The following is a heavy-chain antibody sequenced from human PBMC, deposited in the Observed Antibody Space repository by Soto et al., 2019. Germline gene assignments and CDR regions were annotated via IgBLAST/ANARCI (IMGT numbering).Heavy chain of an antibody. Sequence: LSLTCTVSGGSISSYYWSWIRQPPGKGLEWIGYIYYSGSTNYNPSLKSRVTISVDTSKNQFSLKLSSVTAADTAVYYCARTDGDYAPFDYWGQGTLVTVSS. CDR1: GGSISSYY. CDR2: IYYSGST. J-gene: IGHJ4*02. CDR3: ARTDGDYAPFDY. V-gene: IGHV4-59*01. D-gene: IGHD4-17*01.